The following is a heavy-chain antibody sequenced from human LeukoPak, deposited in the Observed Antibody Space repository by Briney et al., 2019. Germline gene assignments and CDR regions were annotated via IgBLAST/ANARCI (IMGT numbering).Heavy chain of an antibody. Sequence: GGSLRLSCAAPRFIVSSNYMSWVRQAPGKGLEWVALIYTSGTTYYADSVKGRFTISRDNSKNTLYLQMNSLRAEDTAVYYCARDDGYTYATGIWGQGTTVTVSS. CDR1: RFIVSSNY. J-gene: IGHJ3*02. D-gene: IGHD5-12*01. CDR3: ARDDGYTYATGI. CDR2: IYTSGTT. V-gene: IGHV3-66*01.